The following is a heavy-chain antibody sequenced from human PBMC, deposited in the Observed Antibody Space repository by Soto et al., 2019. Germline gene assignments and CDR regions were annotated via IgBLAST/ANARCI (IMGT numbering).Heavy chain of an antibody. Sequence: EVQLVESGGGLVQPGGSLKLSCAASGFTFSGSAMHWVRQASGKGLEWIGRIRSKANSYATAYAASVKGRFTISRDDSKNTAYLQMNSLKTEDTAVYYCVEVAAPGWGQGTLVTVSS. D-gene: IGHD2-15*01. V-gene: IGHV3-73*02. CDR1: GFTFSGSA. CDR3: VEVAAPG. J-gene: IGHJ4*02. CDR2: IRSKANSYAT.